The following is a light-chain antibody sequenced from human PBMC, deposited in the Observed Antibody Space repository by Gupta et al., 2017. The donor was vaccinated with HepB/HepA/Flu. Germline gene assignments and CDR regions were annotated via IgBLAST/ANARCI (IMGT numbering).Light chain of an antibody. CDR2: SVS. J-gene: IGKJ3*01. Sequence: IRVTQSPSSLSASVGDTLSIICRASQNIRISLNWYHQKPGKAPNLLMYSVSSLQSGVSSKFTASGSGTDFTLTINELQLEDFATYYCQQTDTAPGSFGPGTKVEIK. CDR3: QQTDTAPGS. CDR1: QNIRIS. V-gene: IGKV1-39*01.